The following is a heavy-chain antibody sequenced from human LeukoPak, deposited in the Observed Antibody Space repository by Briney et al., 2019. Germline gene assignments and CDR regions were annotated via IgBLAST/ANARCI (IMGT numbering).Heavy chain of an antibody. CDR2: IYYSGST. V-gene: IGHV4-30-4*01. D-gene: IGHD1-26*01. CDR3: AIDGRFPVGGPYYYYGMDV. J-gene: IGHJ6*02. CDR1: GGSIGSGDYY. Sequence: SETLPLTCTVSGGSIGSGDYYWSWTRHPPGKGLEWIGYIYYSGSTYYNPSLKSRVTISVDTSKNQFSLKLSSVTAADTAVYYCAIDGRFPVGGPYYYYGMDVWGQGTTVTVSS.